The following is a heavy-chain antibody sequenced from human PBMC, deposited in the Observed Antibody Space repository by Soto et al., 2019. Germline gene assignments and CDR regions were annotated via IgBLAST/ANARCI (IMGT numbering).Heavy chain of an antibody. Sequence: QVQLQESGPGLVKPSGTLSLTCAVSSGSISSSNWWSWVRLPPGKGLEWIGEIYHSGSTNYNPSLKSRVTISVDKSKNQFSLKLSSVTAADTAVYYCATLSDYGGNQYYFDYWGQGTLVPVSS. J-gene: IGHJ4*02. CDR2: IYHSGST. CDR3: ATLSDYGGNQYYFDY. CDR1: SGSISSSNW. D-gene: IGHD4-17*01. V-gene: IGHV4-4*02.